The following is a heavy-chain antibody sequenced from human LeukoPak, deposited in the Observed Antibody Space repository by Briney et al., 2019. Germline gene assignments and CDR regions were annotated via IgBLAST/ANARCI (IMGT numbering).Heavy chain of an antibody. J-gene: IGHJ4*02. D-gene: IGHD2-2*03. CDR3: VSGYCSSTTCYRGAY. Sequence: GGSLRLSCAASGFTFGNYWMHWVRQAPGKGLLWVSRISDDGSSANYADSVQGRFTISRDNAKNAVYLQMHSLRAEDTAVYYCVSGYCSSTTCYRGAYWGQGTLVTVSP. CDR1: GFTFGNYW. V-gene: IGHV3-74*01. CDR2: ISDDGSSA.